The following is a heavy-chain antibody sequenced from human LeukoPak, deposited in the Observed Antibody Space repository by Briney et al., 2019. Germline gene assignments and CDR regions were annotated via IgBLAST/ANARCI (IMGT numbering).Heavy chain of an antibody. J-gene: IGHJ3*02. CDR3: ASELAYCGGDCSSAFDI. CDR1: GFTFSSYA. D-gene: IGHD2-21*02. CDR2: ISGSGGST. V-gene: IGHV3-23*01. Sequence: GGSLRLSCAASGFTFSSYAMSWVRQAPGKGLEWVSAISGSGGSTYYADSVKGRFTISRDNSKNTLYLHTNSLRAVDTAVYYCASELAYCGGDCSSAFDIWGQGTMVTVSS.